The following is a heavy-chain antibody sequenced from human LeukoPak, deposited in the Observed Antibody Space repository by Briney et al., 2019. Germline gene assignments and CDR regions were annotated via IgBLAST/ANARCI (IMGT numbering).Heavy chain of an antibody. CDR3: ARATVTTWYDAFDI. Sequence: GGSLRLSCAASGFTFSNYAMNWVRQAPGKGLEWVSAISGSGGSTSYADSVKGRFTISRDNSKNTLYLQMSSLRAEDTAVYYCARATVTTWYDAFDIWGQGTMVTVSS. CDR2: ISGSGGST. D-gene: IGHD4-17*01. CDR1: GFTFSNYA. V-gene: IGHV3-23*01. J-gene: IGHJ3*02.